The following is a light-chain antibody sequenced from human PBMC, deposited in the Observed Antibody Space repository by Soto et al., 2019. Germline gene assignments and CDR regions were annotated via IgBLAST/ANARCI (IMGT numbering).Light chain of an antibody. CDR2: GNG. J-gene: IGLJ3*02. CDR3: QSYDSSLSGSV. V-gene: IGLV1-40*01. CDR1: SSNIGAGYD. Sequence: QSVLTQPPSVSGAPGQRVTISCTGSSSNIGAGYDVHWYQQLPGTAPKLLIYGNGNRPSRVPDRFSGSKSGTSASLAITGLQAEDEADYYCQSYDSSLSGSVFGGGTKVTVL.